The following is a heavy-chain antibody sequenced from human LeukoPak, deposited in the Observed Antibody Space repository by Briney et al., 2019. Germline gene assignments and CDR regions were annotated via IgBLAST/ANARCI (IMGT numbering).Heavy chain of an antibody. V-gene: IGHV3-21*01. CDR1: GFTFSSYS. J-gene: IGHJ4*02. D-gene: IGHD2-2*01. CDR2: ISTSSSYI. Sequence: GGSLRLSCAASGFTFSSYSMNWVRQAPGKGLEWVSSISTSSSYIYYADSVKGRFTISRDNAKNSLYLQMNSLRAEDTAVYYCARDPRYCSSTSCLTTYFDYWGQGTLVTVSS. CDR3: ARDPRYCSSTSCLTTYFDY.